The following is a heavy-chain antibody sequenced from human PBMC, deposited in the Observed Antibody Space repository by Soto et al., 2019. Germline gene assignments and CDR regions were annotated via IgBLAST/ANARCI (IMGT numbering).Heavy chain of an antibody. CDR2: IYPGDSDT. D-gene: IGHD2-15*01. CDR1: GYSFTSYW. Sequence: GESLKISCKGSGYSFTSYWIGWVRQMPGKGLEWMGIIYPGDSDTRYSPSFQGQVTISADKSISTAYLQWSSLKASDTAMYYCARHGYSKMGSGPYNWFDPWGQGTLVTVSS. V-gene: IGHV5-51*01. CDR3: ARHGYSKMGSGPYNWFDP. J-gene: IGHJ5*02.